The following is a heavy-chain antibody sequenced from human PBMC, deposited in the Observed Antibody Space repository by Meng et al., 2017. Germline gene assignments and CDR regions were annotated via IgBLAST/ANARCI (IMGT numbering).Heavy chain of an antibody. J-gene: IGHJ3*02. CDR1: GFTFSDYY. V-gene: IGHV3-11*04. CDR3: ARGRLRYFDWLSDAFDI. D-gene: IGHD3-9*01. Sequence: GESLKISCAASGFTFSDYYMSWIRQASGKGLEWVSYISSSGSTIYYADSVKGRFTISRDNAKNSLYLQMNSLRAEDTAVYYCARGRLRYFDWLSDAFDIWGQGTMVNGSS. CDR2: ISSSGSTI.